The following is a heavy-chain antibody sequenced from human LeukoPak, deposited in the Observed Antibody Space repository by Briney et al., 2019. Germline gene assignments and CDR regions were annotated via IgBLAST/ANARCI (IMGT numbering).Heavy chain of an antibody. D-gene: IGHD1-26*01. CDR3: AKGVGAAIDY. CDR1: GFTFSSYA. V-gene: IGHV3-23*01. CDR2: ITGSGTST. J-gene: IGHJ4*02. Sequence: GGSLRLSCAASGFTFSSYAMSWVRQAPGKGLGWVSSITGSGTSTYYADSLKGRFTIYRDNSKNTLYLQMNSLRAEDTAIYYCAKGVGAAIDYWGQGTLVTVSS.